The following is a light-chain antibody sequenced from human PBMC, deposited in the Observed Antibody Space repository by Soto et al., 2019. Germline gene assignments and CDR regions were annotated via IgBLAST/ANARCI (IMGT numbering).Light chain of an antibody. J-gene: IGLJ3*02. CDR2: EVS. CDR3: SSYTSSNTGV. Sequence: QSVLTQPASVSGSPGQSITISCTGTSSDVGGYNYVSWYQHHPGKAPKLMIYEVSNRPSGVSNRFSGSKSGNTASLTISGLQAEDEADYYCSSYTSSNTGVFGGGTQLTVL. V-gene: IGLV2-14*01. CDR1: SSDVGGYNY.